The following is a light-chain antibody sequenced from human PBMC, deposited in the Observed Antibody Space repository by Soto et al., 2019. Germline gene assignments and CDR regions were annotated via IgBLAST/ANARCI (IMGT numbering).Light chain of an antibody. Sequence: DIQMTQSPSTLSASVGDRVTITCRASQSISSWLAWYQQKPGKAPKLLIYKASSLESGVPSRFSGGGSGTEFTLAISSLQPYDFATYYCQQYNSYPITFGQGTRLEIK. V-gene: IGKV1-5*03. CDR1: QSISSW. J-gene: IGKJ5*01. CDR2: KAS. CDR3: QQYNSYPIT.